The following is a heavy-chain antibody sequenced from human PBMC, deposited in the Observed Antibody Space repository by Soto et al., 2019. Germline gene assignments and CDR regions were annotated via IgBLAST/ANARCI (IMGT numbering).Heavy chain of an antibody. CDR2: TYYRSKWYN. Sequence: SQTLSLTCAISGDSVSSNSAAWNWIRQSPSRGLEWLGRTYYRSKWYNDYAVSVKSRITINPDTSKNQFSLQLNSVTPEDTAVYYCARGYYDSSGYFDYYYGMDVWGQGTTVTVSS. D-gene: IGHD3-22*01. J-gene: IGHJ6*02. CDR1: GDSVSSNSAA. V-gene: IGHV6-1*01. CDR3: ARGYYDSSGYFDYYYGMDV.